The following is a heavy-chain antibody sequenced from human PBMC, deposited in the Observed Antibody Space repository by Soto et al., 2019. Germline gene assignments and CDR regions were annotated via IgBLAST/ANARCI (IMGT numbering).Heavy chain of an antibody. CDR3: EKDFEDYYGSGPLGGMDV. J-gene: IGHJ6*02. CDR1: GFTFSSYG. CDR2: ISYDGSNK. V-gene: IGHV3-30*18. Sequence: GGSLRLSCAASGFTFSSYGMHWVRQAPGKGLELVAVISYDGSNKYYADSVKDRFTISRDNSKNTLYLQMNSLSAEDTAVYYCEKDFEDYYGSGPLGGMDVWGQGTTVTVSS. D-gene: IGHD3-10*01.